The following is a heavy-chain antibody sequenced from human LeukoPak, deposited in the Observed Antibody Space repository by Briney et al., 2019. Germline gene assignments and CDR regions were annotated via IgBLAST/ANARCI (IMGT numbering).Heavy chain of an antibody. CDR2: ISYDGSNK. J-gene: IGHJ4*02. V-gene: IGHV3-30*18. CDR1: GFTFSSYG. Sequence: PGGSLRLSCAASGFTFSSYGMHWVRQAPGKGLEWVAVISYDGSNKYYADSVKGRFTISRDNPKNTLYLQMNSLRAEDTAVYYCAKDRCSSTSCVPHYWGQGTLVTVSS. CDR3: AKDRCSSTSCVPHY. D-gene: IGHD2-2*01.